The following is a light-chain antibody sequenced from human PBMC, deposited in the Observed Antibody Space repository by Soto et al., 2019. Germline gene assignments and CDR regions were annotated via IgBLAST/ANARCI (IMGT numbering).Light chain of an antibody. V-gene: IGKV1-5*03. J-gene: IGKJ1*01. CDR2: KAS. Sequence: DIQMTQSPSTLSASVGDTVTITCLASRSISSWLAWYQQKPGKAPKLLIYKASTLKSGVPSRFSGSGSGTEFTLTISSLQPDDFATYYCQHYNSYSEAFGQGTKVDI. CDR1: RSISSW. CDR3: QHYNSYSEA.